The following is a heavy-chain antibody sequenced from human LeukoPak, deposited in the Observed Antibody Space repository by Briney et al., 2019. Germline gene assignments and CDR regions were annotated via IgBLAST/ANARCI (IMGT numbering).Heavy chain of an antibody. V-gene: IGHV1-46*01. CDR3: ATLMSTMPPDVDY. J-gene: IGHJ4*02. CDR2: INLSGGST. CDR1: GYTFTSYY. D-gene: IGHD5-24*01. Sequence: GGAVKVSCKASGYTFTSYYMHWVRQAPGQGLEWMGIINLSGGSTSYAQKFEGRVTMTRDTSTSTVYMELSSLRSEDTAVYYCATLMSTMPPDVDYWGQGTLVTVSS.